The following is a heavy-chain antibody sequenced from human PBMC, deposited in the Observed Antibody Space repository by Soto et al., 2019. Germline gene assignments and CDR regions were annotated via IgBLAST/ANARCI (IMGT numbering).Heavy chain of an antibody. D-gene: IGHD1-26*01. CDR3: TRDPLSGSYVYYYGMDV. Sequence: PGGSLRLSCTASGFTFGDYAMSWVRDAPGKGLEWVGFIRSKAYGGTTEYAASVKGRFTISRDDSKSIAYLQMNSLKTEDTAVYYCTRDPLSGSYVYYYGMDVWGQGTTVTVSS. J-gene: IGHJ6*02. CDR2: IRSKAYGGTT. V-gene: IGHV3-49*04. CDR1: GFTFGDYA.